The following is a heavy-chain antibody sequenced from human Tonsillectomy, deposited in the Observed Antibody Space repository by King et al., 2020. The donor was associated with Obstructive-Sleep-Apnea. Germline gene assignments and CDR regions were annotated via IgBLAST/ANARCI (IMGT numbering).Heavy chain of an antibody. J-gene: IGHJ4*02. CDR3: ARAVDEYSSSVGMYYFDY. D-gene: IGHD6-6*01. V-gene: IGHV4-4*02. Sequence: VQLQESGPGLVKPSGTLSLTCAVSGGPISSSNWWSWVRQPPGKGLEWIGEIYHSGSTNYNPSLKSRVTISVDKPKNQFSLKLSSVTAADTAVYYCARAVDEYSSSVGMYYFDYWGQGTLVTVSS. CDR1: GGPISSSNW. CDR2: IYHSGST.